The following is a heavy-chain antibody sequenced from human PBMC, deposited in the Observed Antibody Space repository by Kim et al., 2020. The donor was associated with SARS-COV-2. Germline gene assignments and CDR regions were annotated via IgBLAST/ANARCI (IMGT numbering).Heavy chain of an antibody. CDR3: VRDCDDFWSFCYFEF. J-gene: IGHJ4*02. V-gene: IGHV1-18*04. D-gene: IGHD3-3*01. CDR2: ISTYNGNS. CDR1: GYTFSYFG. Sequence: ASVKVSCKTSGYTFSYFGISWVRQAPGQGPEWMGWISTYNGNSHFAPKFKDRITLTTDTSTTTAHMEMRSLRSDDTAVYFCVRDCDDFWSFCYFEFWGQG.